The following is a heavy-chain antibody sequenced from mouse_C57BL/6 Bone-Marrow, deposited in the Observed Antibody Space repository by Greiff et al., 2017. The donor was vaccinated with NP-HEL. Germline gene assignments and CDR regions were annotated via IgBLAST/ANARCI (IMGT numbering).Heavy chain of an antibody. J-gene: IGHJ2*01. CDR1: GYTFTSYW. CDR2: IDPSDSYT. CDR3: ARKDPIYDGYYLYYLDY. D-gene: IGHD2-3*01. V-gene: IGHV1-50*01. Sequence: QVQLQQPGAELVKPGASVKLSCKASGYTFTSYWMQWVKQRPGQGLEWIGEIDPSDSYTNYNQKFKGKATLTVDTSSSTAYMQLSSLTSEDSAVYYCARKDPIYDGYYLYYLDYWGQGTTLTVSS.